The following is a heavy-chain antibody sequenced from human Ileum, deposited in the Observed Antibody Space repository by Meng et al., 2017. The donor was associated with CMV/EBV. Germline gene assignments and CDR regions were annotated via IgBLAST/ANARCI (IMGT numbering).Heavy chain of an antibody. CDR3: VRESWYFDF. V-gene: IGHV1-2*02. CDR1: GYTFTANH. D-gene: IGHD6-13*01. CDR2: IYPQDGGT. Sequence: QVELVQSGTEVKRPGASVKCSCKTSGYTFTANHLHWVRQAPGQGLEWMGWIYPQDGGTYFAQKFQDRVTLTRDTSITTAYMELSGLTSDDTAIYYCVRESWYFDFWGEGTLVTVSS. J-gene: IGHJ4*02.